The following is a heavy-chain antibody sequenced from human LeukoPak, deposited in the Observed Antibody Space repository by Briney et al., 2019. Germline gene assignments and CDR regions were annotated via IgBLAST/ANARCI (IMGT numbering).Heavy chain of an antibody. CDR1: GYTFTDHF. V-gene: IGHV1-2*02. CDR2: IVPKSGGT. Sequence: ASVKVSCKTSGYTFTDHFIHWVRQAPGQGLEWMGCIVPKSGGTNYAQKFQGRVTTTRDTSISTAYMELSRLRSDDTAVYYCASPHLAGGTTDAFDIWGQGTMVTVSS. J-gene: IGHJ3*02. CDR3: ASPHLAGGTTDAFDI. D-gene: IGHD1-7*01.